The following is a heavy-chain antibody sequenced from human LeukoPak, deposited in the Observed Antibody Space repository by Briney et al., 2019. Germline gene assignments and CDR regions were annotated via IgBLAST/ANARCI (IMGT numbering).Heavy chain of an antibody. CDR2: SHYSGST. D-gene: IGHD6-6*01. CDR3: ARGHSSSPYYFDY. CDR1: SGSISDSSYY. V-gene: IGHV4-61*05. J-gene: IGHJ4*02. Sequence: SETLSLTCTVSSGSISDSSYYWGWIRQPPGKGLEWIGYSHYSGSTNYNPSLKSRVTISVDTSKDQFSLNLNSVTAADTAVYYCARGHSSSPYYFDYWGQGTLVTVSS.